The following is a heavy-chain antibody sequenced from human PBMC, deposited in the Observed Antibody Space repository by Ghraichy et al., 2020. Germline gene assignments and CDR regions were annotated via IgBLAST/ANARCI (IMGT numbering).Heavy chain of an antibody. CDR1: GFTFSTYA. CDR2: VSGSGGST. J-gene: IGHJ4*02. CDR3: AKDRQQWQPYFDY. Sequence: GESLNISCAASGFTFSTYAMSWVRQAPGKGLEWVSTVSGSGGSTYYADSVKGRFTISRDNSKNTLSLHMNSLRADDTAVYYCAKDRQQWQPYFDYWGQGTLVTVSS. D-gene: IGHD6-19*01. V-gene: IGHV3-23*01.